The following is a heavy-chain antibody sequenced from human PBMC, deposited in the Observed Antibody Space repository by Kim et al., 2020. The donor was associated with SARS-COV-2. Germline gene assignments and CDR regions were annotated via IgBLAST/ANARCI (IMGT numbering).Heavy chain of an antibody. CDR1: GYTFTSYG. V-gene: IGHV1-18*01. J-gene: IGHJ4*02. CDR3: ARAPQRSDRGVIINSEIDY. CDR2: ISAYNGNT. Sequence: ASVKVSCKASGYTFTSYGISWVRQAPGQGLEWMGWISAYNGNTNYAQKLQGRVTMTTDTSTSTAYMELRSLRSDDTAVYYCARAPQRSDRGVIINSEIDYWGQGTLVTVSS. D-gene: IGHD3-10*01.